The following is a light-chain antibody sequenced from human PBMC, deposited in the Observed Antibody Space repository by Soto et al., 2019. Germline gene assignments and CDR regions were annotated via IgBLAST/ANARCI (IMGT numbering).Light chain of an antibody. CDR1: SSDVGGYNY. CDR2: EVS. V-gene: IGLV2-14*01. Sequence: QSVLAQPASVSGSPGQSITISCTGTSSDVGGYNYVSWHQQHPGKAPKLMIYEVSNRPSGVSNRFSGSKSGNTASLTISGLQAEDEADYYCSSYTSSSTLYVFGTGTRSPP. J-gene: IGLJ1*01. CDR3: SSYTSSSTLYV.